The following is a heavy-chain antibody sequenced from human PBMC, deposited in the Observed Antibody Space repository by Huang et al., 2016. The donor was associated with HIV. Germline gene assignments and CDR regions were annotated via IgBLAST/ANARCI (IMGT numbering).Heavy chain of an antibody. CDR1: TFRFGDYW. Sequence: VESGGRLVQPGGSIRLSCVGSTFRFGDYWMGWVRLSPGKGVEWVANRKQEESEKYYVDSVKGRFNISRDNAKKVLFLEMNNVRVEDTATYYCATKTAAMDIWGQGTTVTVS. CDR2: RKQEESEK. CDR3: ATKTAAMDI. D-gene: IGHD1-7*01. J-gene: IGHJ6*02. V-gene: IGHV3-7*01.